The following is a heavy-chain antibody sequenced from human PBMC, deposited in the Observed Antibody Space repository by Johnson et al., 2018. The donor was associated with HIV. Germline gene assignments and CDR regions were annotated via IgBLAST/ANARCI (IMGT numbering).Heavy chain of an antibody. V-gene: IGHV3-30-3*01. CDR3: AKGLAAFFAFDI. Sequence: QVQLVESGGGVVQPGRSLRLSCAASGFTFSSYAMHWVRQAPGKGLEWVAVISYDGGNKYYADSVKGRFTISRDNSKNTLYLQMNSLRAEDTAVYYCAKGLAAFFAFDIWGQGTMVTVSS. J-gene: IGHJ3*02. CDR2: ISYDGGNK. CDR1: GFTFSSYA. D-gene: IGHD3-3*01.